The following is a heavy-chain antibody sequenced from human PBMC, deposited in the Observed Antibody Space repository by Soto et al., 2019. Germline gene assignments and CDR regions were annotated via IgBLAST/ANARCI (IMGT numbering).Heavy chain of an antibody. D-gene: IGHD3-3*01. J-gene: IGHJ5*02. CDR3: AREYPIYDFWSGYHWFDP. Sequence: PSETLSLTCTVSGGSISSYYWSWIRQPPGKGLEWIGYIYYSGSTNYNPSLKSRVTISVDTSKNQFSLKLSSVTAADTAVYYCAREYPIYDFWSGYHWFDPSGQGTLVTVSS. CDR2: IYYSGST. V-gene: IGHV4-59*01. CDR1: GGSISSYY.